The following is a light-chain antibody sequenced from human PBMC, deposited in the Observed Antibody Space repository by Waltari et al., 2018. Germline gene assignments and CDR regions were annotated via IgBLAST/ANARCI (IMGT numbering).Light chain of an antibody. CDR3: SAWDSSLSDHL. V-gene: IGLV1-47*02. CDR1: SSNIGSNY. J-gene: IGLJ2*01. Sequence: QSVLTQPPSASGAPGQSVTIPCSGSSSNIGSNYVYWYQQLSGKAPKLLIYNNNQRPSGVPDRFSGSKSGTSASLAISGLQSKDEADYYCSAWDSSLSDHLFGGGTRLTVL. CDR2: NNN.